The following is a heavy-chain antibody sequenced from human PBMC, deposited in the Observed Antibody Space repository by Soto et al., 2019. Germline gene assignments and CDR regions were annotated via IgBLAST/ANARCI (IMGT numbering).Heavy chain of an antibody. D-gene: IGHD6-6*01. V-gene: IGHV3-53*04. CDR2: SYSGGST. CDR1: DFTVSSNY. Sequence: EVQLVESGGGLVQPGGSLRLSCAASDFTVSSNYMSWVRQAPGKGLEWVSVSYSGGSTYYAGSVKGRFTISRHNSKDTLYLQMNSLGGDDTAVYYCARGELGRIAALDYWGQGTLVTVSS. J-gene: IGHJ4*02. CDR3: ARGELGRIAALDY.